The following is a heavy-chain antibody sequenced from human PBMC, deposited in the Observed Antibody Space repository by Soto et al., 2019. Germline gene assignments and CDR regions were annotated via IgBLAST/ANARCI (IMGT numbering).Heavy chain of an antibody. Sequence: QVQLQQSGPGLVKPSQTLSLTCAISGDSVSSISVAWSWIRQSPSRGLEWLGRTCYRSKWYNDYAISVKSRIVINPDTSKNQFSLQLNSVTPEDTGVYYCARERIPNYYYMDVWAEGTTVTVSS. V-gene: IGHV6-1*01. CDR2: TCYRSKWYN. CDR1: GDSVSSISVA. CDR3: ARERIPNYYYMDV. J-gene: IGHJ6*03.